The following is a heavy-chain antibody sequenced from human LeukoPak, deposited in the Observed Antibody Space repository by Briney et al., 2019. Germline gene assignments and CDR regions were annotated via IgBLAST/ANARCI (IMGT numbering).Heavy chain of an antibody. CDR3: ARALLLPIVTTLNEHAFDL. CDR2: IKDDGSET. Sequence: GGSLRLSCAASGFTFSSYAMSWVRQAPGKGLEWVASIKDDGSETYHVDSVKGRFTVARDNTKNSLRLQMNSLRVEDTAVYYCARALLLPIVTTLNEHAFDLWGQGTMVTVSS. D-gene: IGHD3-16*02. CDR1: GFTFSSYA. J-gene: IGHJ3*01. V-gene: IGHV3-7*01.